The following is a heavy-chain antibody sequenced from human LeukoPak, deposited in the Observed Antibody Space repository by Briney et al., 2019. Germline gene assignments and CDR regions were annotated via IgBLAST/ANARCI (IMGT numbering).Heavy chain of an antibody. D-gene: IGHD3-10*01. J-gene: IGHJ4*02. CDR3: ASKHYYGSGESN. CDR2: IYSGGST. CDR1: GFTFSSYS. V-gene: IGHV3-66*01. Sequence: GGSLRLSCAASGFTFSSYSMSWVRQAPGKGLEWVSVIYSGGSTYYADSVKGRFTISRDNSKNTLYLQMISLRAEDTAVYYCASKHYYGSGESNWGQGTLVAVSS.